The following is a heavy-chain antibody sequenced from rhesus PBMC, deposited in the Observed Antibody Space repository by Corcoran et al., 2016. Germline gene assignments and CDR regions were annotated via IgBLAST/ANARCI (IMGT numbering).Heavy chain of an antibody. CDR3: ARGGDCTGSGCYVEWYFEF. J-gene: IGHJ1*01. D-gene: IGHD2-21*01. Sequence: QVQLVQSGAEVKKPGASVKVSCKASGFTLCSYAISLVRQASGQGLELMGVSIPLVGITSYAERIQGCVTITADKSTSTAYMELSSLRSEDTAVYYCARGGDCTGSGCYVEWYFEFWGQGALVTVSS. CDR2: SIPLVGIT. V-gene: IGHV1-198*02. CDR1: GFTLCSYA.